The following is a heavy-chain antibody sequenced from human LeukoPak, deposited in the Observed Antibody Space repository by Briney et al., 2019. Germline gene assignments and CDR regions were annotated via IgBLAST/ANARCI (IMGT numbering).Heavy chain of an antibody. CDR1: GGSFSDYY. D-gene: IGHD1-26*01. Sequence: PSETLSLTCAVYGGSFSDYYWSWIRQPPGKGLEWIGEINHRGSINYNPSLKSRVTISMDTSKNQFSLKLTSVTAADTAVYYRARGSSGSYYGNSYYYMDVWGKGTTVTVSS. V-gene: IGHV4-34*01. CDR3: ARGSSGSYYGNSYYYMDV. J-gene: IGHJ6*03. CDR2: INHRGSI.